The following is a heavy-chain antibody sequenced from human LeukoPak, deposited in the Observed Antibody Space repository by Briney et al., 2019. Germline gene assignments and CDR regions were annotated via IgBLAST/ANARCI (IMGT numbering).Heavy chain of an antibody. V-gene: IGHV3-30*04. J-gene: IGHJ5*02. CDR2: ISYDGRNT. CDR1: GFTFSSYS. CDR3: AREVGGHGNWFDP. Sequence: GGSLRLSCAASGFTFSSYSMHWVRQAPGKGLEWVAVISYDGRNTYYADSVKGRFTISRDQSKNTQYLQMNRVRAEDTAVYYCAREVGGHGNWFDPWGQGTLVTVSS.